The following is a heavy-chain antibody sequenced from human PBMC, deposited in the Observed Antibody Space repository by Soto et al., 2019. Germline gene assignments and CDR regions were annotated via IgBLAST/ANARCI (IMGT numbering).Heavy chain of an antibody. D-gene: IGHD3-16*01. CDR3: ASPTLGAFDI. V-gene: IGHV4-39*01. CDR1: GGSISSSNYY. J-gene: IGHJ3*02. CDR2: IYYSGST. Sequence: QLQLQESGPGLVKPSETLSLTRTVSGGSISSSNYYWGWIRQPPGKGLEWIGSIYYSGSTAYNSSLKSRVTMSVDTSKNQLSLRLSSVTAADTTVYYCASPTLGAFDIWGQGTMVTVSS.